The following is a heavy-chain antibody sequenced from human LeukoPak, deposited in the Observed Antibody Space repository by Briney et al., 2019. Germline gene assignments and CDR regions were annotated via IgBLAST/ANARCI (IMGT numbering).Heavy chain of an antibody. CDR2: ISSSGSTI. D-gene: IGHD2-21*01. J-gene: IGHJ6*03. V-gene: IGHV3-48*03. CDR3: AKDPNGDLYYYYYMDV. CDR1: GFTFSSYE. Sequence: PGGSLRLSCAASGFTFSSYEMNWVRQAPGKGLEWVSYISSSGSTIYYADSVKGRFTISRDNSKNTLYLQMNSLRPEDTAVYYCAKDPNGDLYYYYYMDVWGKGTTVTVSS.